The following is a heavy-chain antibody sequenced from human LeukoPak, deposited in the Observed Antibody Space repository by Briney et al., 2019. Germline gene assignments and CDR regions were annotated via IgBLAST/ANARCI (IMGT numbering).Heavy chain of an antibody. V-gene: IGHV3-13*04. J-gene: IGHJ3*01. CDR3: ARGGYTGFDV. CDR1: GLSFSTYD. Sequence: PGGSLRLSCAASGLSFSTYDMHWVRQATGEGLEWVSGIGKSGDTYYVGSVKGRFTISRDNAKNSLYLQMNSLRSGDTAVYYCARGGYTGFDVWGQGTVVTVSS. D-gene: IGHD5-12*01. CDR2: IGKSGDT.